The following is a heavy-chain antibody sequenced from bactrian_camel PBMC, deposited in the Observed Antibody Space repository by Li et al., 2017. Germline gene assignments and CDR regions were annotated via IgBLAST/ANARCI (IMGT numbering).Heavy chain of an antibody. J-gene: IGHJ4*01. CDR3: AAGRRQVVAGTGTAYCSRKDYDFNY. CDR1: GYTYSSYC. Sequence: HVQLVESGGGLVQPGGSLRLSCAASGYTYSSYCMGWSRQAPGKEREGVAAIDKSGMTTYAGSLQGRFTVSKDNAKTTLYLEMNSLTPEDTAMYYCAAGRRQVVAGTGTAYCSRKDYDFNYWGQGTQVTVS. D-gene: IGHD2*01. CDR2: IDKSGMT. V-gene: IGHV3S26*01.